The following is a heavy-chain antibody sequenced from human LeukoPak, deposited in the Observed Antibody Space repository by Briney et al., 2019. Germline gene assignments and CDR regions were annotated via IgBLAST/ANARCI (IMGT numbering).Heavy chain of an antibody. CDR1: GASISGYY. CDR3: AREEYSYGYPDY. J-gene: IGHJ4*02. D-gene: IGHD5-18*01. CDR2: IYYSGIT. Sequence: PSETLSLTCTVSGASISGYYWTWIRQPPGKGLEWIGYIYYSGITNYNPSLKSRVTMSVDTSKNQFSLKLSSVTAADTAVYYCAREEYSYGYPDYWGQGTLVTVSS. V-gene: IGHV4-59*12.